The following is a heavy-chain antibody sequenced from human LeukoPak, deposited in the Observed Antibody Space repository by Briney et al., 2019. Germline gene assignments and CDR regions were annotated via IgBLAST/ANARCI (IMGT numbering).Heavy chain of an antibody. D-gene: IGHD3-22*01. V-gene: IGHV1-8*02. CDR2: MNPNSGNT. CDR3: ARVSQTPAYYYTSGYYYHGY. CDR1: GGTFSSYA. J-gene: IGHJ4*02. Sequence: GASVKVSCKASGGTFSSYAISWVRQATGQGLEWMGWMNPNSGNTGFAQKFQGRVTMTRDTSINTAYMVLSNLRSEDTAVYYCARVSQTPAYYYTSGYYYHGYWGQGTRVTVSS.